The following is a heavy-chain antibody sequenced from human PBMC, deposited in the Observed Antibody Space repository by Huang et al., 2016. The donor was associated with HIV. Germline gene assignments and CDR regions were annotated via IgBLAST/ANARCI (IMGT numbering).Heavy chain of an antibody. J-gene: IGHJ4*02. CDR1: GFTVSSYG. Sequence: QVQLVESGGGVVQPGRSLRISCAASGFTVSSYGMHWVRQAPGKGLEWVAVISDEANTKYYADSVKGRFSISRDNSKTTVYLQLNSLRLEDTAVYYCAKGGSAAAVLDFWGQGTLVTVSS. V-gene: IGHV3-30*18. CDR2: ISDEANTK. D-gene: IGHD6-13*01. CDR3: AKGGSAAAVLDF.